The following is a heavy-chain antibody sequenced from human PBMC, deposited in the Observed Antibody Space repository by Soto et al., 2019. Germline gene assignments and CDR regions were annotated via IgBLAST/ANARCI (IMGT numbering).Heavy chain of an antibody. CDR3: ARSPIVRSPGWFDP. CDR2: IYYSGST. J-gene: IGHJ5*02. Sequence: SETLSLTCTVSGGSISSYYWSWIRQPPGKGLEWIGYIYYSGSTNYNPSLKSRVTISVDTSKNQFSLKLSSVTAADTAVYYCARSPIVRSPGWFDPWGQGTLVTVSS. CDR1: GGSISSYY. V-gene: IGHV4-59*01. D-gene: IGHD3-22*01.